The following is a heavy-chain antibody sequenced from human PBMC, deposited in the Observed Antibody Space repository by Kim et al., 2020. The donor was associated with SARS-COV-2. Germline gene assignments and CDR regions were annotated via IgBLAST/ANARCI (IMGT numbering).Heavy chain of an antibody. V-gene: IGHV5-51*01. J-gene: IGHJ4*02. CDR2: IYPGDSDT. Sequence: GESLKISCKGSGYSFTSYWIGWVRQMPGKGLEWMGIIYPGDSDTRYSPSFQGQVTISADKSISTAYLQWSSLKASDTAMYYCARVLSIYYGSGSYDYWGQGTLVTVSS. CDR1: GYSFTSYW. D-gene: IGHD3-10*01. CDR3: ARVLSIYYGSGSYDY.